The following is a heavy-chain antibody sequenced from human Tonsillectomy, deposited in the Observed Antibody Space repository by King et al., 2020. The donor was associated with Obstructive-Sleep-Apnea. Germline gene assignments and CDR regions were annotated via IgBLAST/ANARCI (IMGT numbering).Heavy chain of an antibody. CDR2: VNPSGGST. CDR1: GYTFTSNY. V-gene: IGHV1-46*01. D-gene: IGHD2-21*01. Sequence: QLVQSGAEVKKPGASVRVSCKASGYTFTSNYIHWVRQAPGQGLEWMGIVNPSGGSTSYAQKFQGRVTMTRDTSTSTVYMELSSLRSEDTAVYYCARKPYYNYGMDVWGQGTTVTVSS. CDR3: ARKPYYNYGMDV. J-gene: IGHJ6*02.